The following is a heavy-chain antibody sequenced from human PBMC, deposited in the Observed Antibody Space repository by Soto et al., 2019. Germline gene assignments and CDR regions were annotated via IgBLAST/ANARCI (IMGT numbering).Heavy chain of an antibody. D-gene: IGHD2-15*01. CDR2: ISSRSDTL. Sequence: GGSLRLSCEGSGFTFSAYAMNWVRQAPGKGLEWVSYISSRSDTLYYADSVRGRFTISRDNAKNSVYLQVNNLRDEDTAVYYCARDWDIVILSVPIPNYNYGMDVWGQGTTVTVSS. CDR1: GFTFSAYA. CDR3: ARDWDIVILSVPIPNYNYGMDV. V-gene: IGHV3-48*02. J-gene: IGHJ6*02.